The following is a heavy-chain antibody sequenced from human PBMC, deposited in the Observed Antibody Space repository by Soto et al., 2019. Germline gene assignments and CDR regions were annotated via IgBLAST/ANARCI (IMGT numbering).Heavy chain of an antibody. D-gene: IGHD1-1*01. CDR3: ARGPWNADFDF. CDR1: GGSISSYY. V-gene: IGHV4-59*01. Sequence: SETLSLTCTVSGGSISSYYWSWIRQPPGKGLEWIGYIYYSGSTKYNPSLKSRVTTSVDTSKNQFSLRLTSVIAADTAVYYCARGPWNADFDFWGQGIVVTVSS. CDR2: IYYSGST. J-gene: IGHJ4*02.